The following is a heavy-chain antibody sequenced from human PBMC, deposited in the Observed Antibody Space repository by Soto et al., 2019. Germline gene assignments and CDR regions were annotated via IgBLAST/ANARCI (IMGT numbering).Heavy chain of an antibody. Sequence: GESLKISCKASGYSFTTYWIAWVRQMPGKGLEWMGIINPGDSDIRYSPSFQGQVTISADNSISTAYLQWSSLKASDTAMYYCARHEQFYYYYFGMDVWGQGTAVTVSS. J-gene: IGHJ6*02. CDR1: GYSFTTYW. CDR2: INPGDSDI. D-gene: IGHD4-4*01. CDR3: ARHEQFYYYYFGMDV. V-gene: IGHV5-51*01.